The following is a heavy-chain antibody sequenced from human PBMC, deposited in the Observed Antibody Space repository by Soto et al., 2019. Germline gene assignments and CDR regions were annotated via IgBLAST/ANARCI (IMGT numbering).Heavy chain of an antibody. CDR1: GYTFSSYG. CDR3: ARDWQNGGSSSCYSWDFDL. Sequence: QIQLVQSGVEVKKPGDSVKVSCEASGYTFSSYGISWVRQAPGQGLEWMGWISPYNGHTNYAQNLQGRVTMTTDTSTSRAYMELRSLRADDTAVYYCARDWQNGGSSSCYSWDFDLWGRGTLVAVSS. V-gene: IGHV1-18*01. D-gene: IGHD3-10*01. J-gene: IGHJ2*01. CDR2: ISPYNGHT.